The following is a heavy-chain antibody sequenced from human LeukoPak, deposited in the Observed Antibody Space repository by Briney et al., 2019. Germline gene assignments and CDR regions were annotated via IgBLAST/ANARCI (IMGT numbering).Heavy chain of an antibody. CDR2: IIPIFGTA. CDR1: GGTFSSYA. V-gene: IGHV1-69*13. Sequence: SVKVSRKASGGTFSSYAISWVRQAPGQGLEWMGGIIPIFGTANYAQKFQGRVTITADESTSTAYMELSSLRSEDTAVYYCARGRTSYSSSFRRLLDYWGQGTLVTVSS. D-gene: IGHD6-6*01. CDR3: ARGRTSYSSSFRRLLDY. J-gene: IGHJ4*02.